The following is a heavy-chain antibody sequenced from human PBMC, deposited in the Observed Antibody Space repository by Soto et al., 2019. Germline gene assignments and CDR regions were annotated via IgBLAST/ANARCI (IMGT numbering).Heavy chain of an antibody. V-gene: IGHV3-30-3*01. CDR1: GFTFSNYS. CDR3: AREWSVANPGY. D-gene: IGHD5-12*01. J-gene: IGHJ4*02. CDR2: ISKDGDIK. Sequence: QVHLVESGGGVVQPGTSLRLSCAASGFTFSNYSMHWVRQAPGKGLEWVAVISKDGDIKYYADSVKGRFTISRDNSKNTLYLQMNSLRPEDTAVHYCAREWSVANPGYWGQGTQVTVSS.